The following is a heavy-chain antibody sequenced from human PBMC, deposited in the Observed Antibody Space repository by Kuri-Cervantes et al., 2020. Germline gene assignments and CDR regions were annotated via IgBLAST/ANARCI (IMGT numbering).Heavy chain of an antibody. D-gene: IGHD2-2*01. V-gene: IGHV3-30-3*01. Sequence: GESLKISCAASGFTFSSYAMHWVRQAPGKGLEWVAVISYDGSNKYYADSVKGRFTIPRDNSKNTLYLQMNSLRAEDTAVYYCARDRGDQLLLDYWGQGTLVTVSS. CDR2: ISYDGSNK. J-gene: IGHJ4*02. CDR1: GFTFSSYA. CDR3: ARDRGDQLLLDY.